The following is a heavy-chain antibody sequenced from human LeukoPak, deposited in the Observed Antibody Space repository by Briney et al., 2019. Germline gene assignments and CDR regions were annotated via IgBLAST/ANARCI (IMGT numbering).Heavy chain of an antibody. CDR1: GFTFSTYA. V-gene: IGHV3-23*01. J-gene: IGHJ4*02. CDR2: ISDTGGAT. Sequence: GESLRLSCAASGFTFSTYAMSWVRQAPGKGLEWVSSISDTGGATYYAESVKGRFTISRDNARNTFYLQLTSPRDEDTALYYCAKGGGSTFDNWGQGILVTVSS. CDR3: AKGGGSTFDN. D-gene: IGHD3-10*01.